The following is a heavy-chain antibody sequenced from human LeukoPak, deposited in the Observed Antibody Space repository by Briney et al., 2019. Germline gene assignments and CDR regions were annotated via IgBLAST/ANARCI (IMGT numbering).Heavy chain of an antibody. CDR3: ATSRDGYNFHYFDY. Sequence: ASVKVSCKASGYTFTGYYMHWVRQAPGQGLEWMGWINPNSGGTNYAQKFQGRDTMTRDTSISTAYMELSRLRSDDTAVYYCATSRDGYNFHYFDYWGQGTLVTVSS. V-gene: IGHV1-2*02. J-gene: IGHJ4*02. CDR1: GYTFTGYY. D-gene: IGHD5-24*01. CDR2: INPNSGGT.